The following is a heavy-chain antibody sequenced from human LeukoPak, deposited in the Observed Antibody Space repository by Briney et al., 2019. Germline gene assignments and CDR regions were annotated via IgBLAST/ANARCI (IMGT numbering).Heavy chain of an antibody. J-gene: IGHJ4*02. CDR3: ARHTPSGSYLSAFDY. CDR2: IYYSGST. CDR1: GGSISSSSYY. V-gene: IGHV4-39*01. Sequence: SETLSLTCTVSGGSISSSSYYWGWIRQPPGKGLEWIGSIYYSGSTYYNPSLKSRVTISVDTSKNQFSLKLSSVTAADTAVYYCARHTPSGSYLSAFDYWGQGTLVTVSS. D-gene: IGHD1-26*01.